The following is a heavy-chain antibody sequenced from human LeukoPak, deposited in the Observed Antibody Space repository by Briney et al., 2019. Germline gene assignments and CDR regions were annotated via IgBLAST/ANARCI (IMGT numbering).Heavy chain of an antibody. CDR3: AKDRDGSGSCFDY. Sequence: GGSLRLSCAASGFTFSSYGMHWVRQAPGKGLEWVAFIWYDGSNKYYADSVKGRFTISRDNSKNTLYLQMNSLRAEDTAVYYCAKDRDGSGSCFDYWGQGTLVTVSS. CDR1: GFTFSSYG. D-gene: IGHD3-10*01. CDR2: IWYDGSNK. J-gene: IGHJ4*02. V-gene: IGHV3-30*02.